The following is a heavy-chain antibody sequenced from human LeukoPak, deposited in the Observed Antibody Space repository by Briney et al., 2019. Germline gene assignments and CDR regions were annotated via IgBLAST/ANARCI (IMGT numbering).Heavy chain of an antibody. Sequence: GGSLRLSCAASGFTFSKYWMSWVRQAPGMGLEWVANIQQDGSEKYYVDSVKGRFTISRDNAKSSLYLQMNSLRAEDTAVYYCARHRILELVSDFGYWGQGILVTVSS. D-gene: IGHD2-8*02. CDR1: GFTFSKYW. CDR2: IQQDGSEK. J-gene: IGHJ4*02. CDR3: ARHRILELVSDFGY. V-gene: IGHV3-7*01.